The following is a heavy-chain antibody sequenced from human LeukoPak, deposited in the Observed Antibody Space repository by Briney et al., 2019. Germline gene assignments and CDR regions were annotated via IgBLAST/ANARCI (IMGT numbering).Heavy chain of an antibody. Sequence: SETLSLTCTVSGGSISSYYWSWIRQPPGKGLEWIGYIYYSGSTNYNPSLKSRVTISVDTSKNQFSLKLNSVTAADTAVYYCARGRQVVDYWGQGTLVTVSS. CDR2: IYYSGST. V-gene: IGHV4-59*01. CDR1: GGSISSYY. J-gene: IGHJ4*02. CDR3: ARGRQVVDY. D-gene: IGHD2-15*01.